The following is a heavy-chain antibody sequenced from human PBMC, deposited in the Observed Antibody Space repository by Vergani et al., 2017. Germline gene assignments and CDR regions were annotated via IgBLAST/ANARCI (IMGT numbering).Heavy chain of an antibody. CDR2: IRFDGSNT. CDR1: GFTFNNYG. CDR3: AKTLLTFSRASGDHYYYYGMDV. Sequence: QVQLVESGGGVVQPGGSLRLSCAASGFTFNNYGMNWVRQAPGKGLEWVAFIRFDGSNTYHADSLKGRFTISRDNSQNSLYLQMNSLRAEDTAVYYCAKTLLTFSRASGDHYYYYGMDVWGQGTTVTVSS. J-gene: IGHJ6*02. D-gene: IGHD2-2*01. V-gene: IGHV3-30*02.